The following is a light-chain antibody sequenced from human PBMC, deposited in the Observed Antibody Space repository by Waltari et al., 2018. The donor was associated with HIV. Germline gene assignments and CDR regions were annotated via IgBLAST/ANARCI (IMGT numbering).Light chain of an antibody. CDR2: AAS. J-gene: IGKJ3*01. Sequence: DIQLTQFPSFLSASVGDRVTITCRAGQGISTYLAWYQQKPGKAPKLLIYAASTLQSGVPSRCSGSGSGTEFTLTISSLQPEDFATYDCQQVSTAFTFGPGTKVEIK. V-gene: IGKV1-9*01. CDR3: QQVSTAFT. CDR1: QGISTY.